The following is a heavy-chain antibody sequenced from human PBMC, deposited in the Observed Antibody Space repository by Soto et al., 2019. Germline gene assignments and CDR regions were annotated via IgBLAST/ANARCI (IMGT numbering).Heavy chain of an antibody. Sequence: GGSLRLSCAASGFTFSSYGIHWVRQAPGKGLDWVAVISYDGNYKYYADSVKGRFTISRDNSKNTLYLQMNSLRAEDTAVYYCAKDQLPRSLDWLFPFDPWGQGTLVTVSS. J-gene: IGHJ5*02. CDR3: AKDQLPRSLDWLFPFDP. D-gene: IGHD3-3*01. CDR1: GFTFSSYG. CDR2: ISYDGNYK. V-gene: IGHV3-30*18.